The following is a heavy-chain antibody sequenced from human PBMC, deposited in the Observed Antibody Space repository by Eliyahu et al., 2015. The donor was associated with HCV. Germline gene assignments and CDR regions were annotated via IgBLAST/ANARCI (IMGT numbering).Heavy chain of an antibody. CDR1: GYTLTELS. CDR3: ATVTPVGTMVRGVIIPAAGFDY. V-gene: IGHV1-24*01. D-gene: IGHD3-10*01. J-gene: IGHJ4*02. CDR2: FDPEXGET. Sequence: QVQLVQSGAEVKKPGASVKVSCKXXGYTLTELSXHXVRXAPGKGLEWMGGFDPEXGETIYAQKFQGRVTMTEDTSTDTAYMELSSLRSEDTAVYYCATVTPVGTMVRGVIIPAAGFDYWGQGTLVTVSS.